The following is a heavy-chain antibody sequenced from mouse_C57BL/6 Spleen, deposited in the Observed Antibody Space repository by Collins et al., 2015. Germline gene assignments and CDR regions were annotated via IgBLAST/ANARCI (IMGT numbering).Heavy chain of an antibody. V-gene: IGHV14-4*01. J-gene: IGHJ4*01. CDR1: GFNIKDDY. CDR3: ARGYYEYAMDY. CDR2: IDPENGDT. D-gene: IGHD1-1*01. Sequence: EVQLQQSGAELVRPGASVKLSCTASGFNIKDDYMHWVKQRPEQGLEWIGWIDPENGDTEYASKFQGKATITADTSSNTAYLQLSSLTSEDTAVYYCARGYYEYAMDYWGQGTSVTVSS.